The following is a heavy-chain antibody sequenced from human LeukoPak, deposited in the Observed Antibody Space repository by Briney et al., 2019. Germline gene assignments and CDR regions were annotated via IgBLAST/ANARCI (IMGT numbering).Heavy chain of an antibody. V-gene: IGHV7-4-1*02. CDR3: ARDIVPAAPGDAFDI. J-gene: IGHJ3*02. CDR1: GYTFTSYA. CDR2: INTNTGNP. D-gene: IGHD2-2*01. Sequence: ASVKVPCKASGYTFTSYAMNWVRQAPGQGLEWMGWINTNTGNPTYAQGFTGRFVFSLDTSVSTAYLQISSLKAEDTAVYYCARDIVPAAPGDAFDIWGQGTMVTVSS.